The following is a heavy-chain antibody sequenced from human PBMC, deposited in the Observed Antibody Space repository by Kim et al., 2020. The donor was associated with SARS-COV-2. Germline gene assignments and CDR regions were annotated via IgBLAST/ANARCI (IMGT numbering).Heavy chain of an antibody. Sequence: TYYAGSVKGRLTISRDNAKNSLYLQMNSLRAEDTAVYYCTRETDLVYFDYWGQGALVTVSS. J-gene: IGHJ4*02. D-gene: IGHD2-8*01. V-gene: IGHV3-21*01. CDR2: T. CDR3: TRETDLVYFDY.